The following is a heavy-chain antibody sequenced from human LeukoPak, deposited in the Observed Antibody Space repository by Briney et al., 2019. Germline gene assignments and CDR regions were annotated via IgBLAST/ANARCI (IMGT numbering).Heavy chain of an antibody. CDR3: VEMGWKTYGMDV. Sequence: VKVSCKASGYTFTSYAMHWVRQAPGQRLEWMGWINAGNGNTKYSQKFQGRVTITRDTSASTAYMELSSLRSEDTAVYYCVEMGWKTYGMDVWGQGTTVTVSS. CDR2: INAGNGNT. D-gene: IGHD5-24*01. CDR1: GYTFTSYA. V-gene: IGHV1-3*01. J-gene: IGHJ6*02.